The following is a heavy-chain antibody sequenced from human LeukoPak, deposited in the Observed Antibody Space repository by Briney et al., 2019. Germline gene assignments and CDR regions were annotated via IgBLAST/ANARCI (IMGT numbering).Heavy chain of an antibody. CDR3: AKSDCGGDCYLLDY. D-gene: IGHD2-21*02. V-gene: IGHV3-23*01. CDR2: ISSGGDIT. Sequence: GGSLRLSCAASGFTVTSYAMSWVRQTPEKGLEWVSSISSGGDITHHADSVMGRFTISRDISTNTLYLQMNSLRVEDTAVYYCAKSDCGGDCYLLDYWGQGTLVTVSS. CDR1: GFTVTSYA. J-gene: IGHJ4*02.